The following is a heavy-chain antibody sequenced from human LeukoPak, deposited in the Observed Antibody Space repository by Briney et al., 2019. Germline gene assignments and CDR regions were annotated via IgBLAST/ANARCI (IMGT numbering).Heavy chain of an antibody. CDR2: INHSGST. CDR3: ARGPAAAVTFDY. D-gene: IGHD6-13*01. V-gene: IGHV4-34*01. Sequence: PSETLSLTCAVYGGSFSGYYWSWIRQPPGKGLEWIGEINHSGSTNYNPSLKSRVTISVDTSKNQFSLKLSSVTAADTAVYYCARGPAAAVTFDYWGQGTLVTVSP. CDR1: GGSFSGYY. J-gene: IGHJ4*02.